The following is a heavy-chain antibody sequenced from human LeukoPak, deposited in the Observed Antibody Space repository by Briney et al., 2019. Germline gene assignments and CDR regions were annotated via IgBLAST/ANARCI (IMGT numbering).Heavy chain of an antibody. J-gene: IGHJ6*03. D-gene: IGHD6-6*01. CDR2: ISGSGGST. Sequence: GSLRLSCAASGFTFSSYAMSWVRQAPGKGLEWVSAISGSGGSTYYADSVKGRFTISRDNAKNSLYLQMNSLRPEDTAVYLCARDRHVPGLYYYYMDVWGKGTTVTVSS. CDR1: GFTFSSYA. V-gene: IGHV3-23*01. CDR3: ARDRHVPGLYYYYMDV.